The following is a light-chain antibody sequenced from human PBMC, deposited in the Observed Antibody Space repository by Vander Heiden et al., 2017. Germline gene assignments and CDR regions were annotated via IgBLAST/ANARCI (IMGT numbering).Light chain of an antibody. CDR3: GTWDSSLSAYV. CDR1: SSNIGNNY. V-gene: IGLV1-51*01. CDR2: DNN. Sequence: QSVLTQPPSVSAAPGQRVSISCSGSSSNIGNNYVSWYQQLPGTAPKLLIYDNNKRPSGIPDRFSGSKSGTSATLGITGLQTGDEADYYCGTWDSSLSAYVFAPGTKVTVL. J-gene: IGLJ1*01.